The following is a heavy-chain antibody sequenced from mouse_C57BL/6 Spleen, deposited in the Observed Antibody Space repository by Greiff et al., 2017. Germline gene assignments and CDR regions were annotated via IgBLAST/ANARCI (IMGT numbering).Heavy chain of an antibody. CDR1: GYTFTSYW. D-gene: IGHD2-9*01. Sequence: QVQLKQPGAELVKPGASVKLSCKASGYTFTSYWMHWVKQRPGRGLEWIGRIAPHSGGTKYNEKFTSKATLTVDQPSSTAYMQLSILTSEDSAFYYCAISYYGYNVGDFEGWGTGTTVTVSS. CDR2: IAPHSGGT. CDR3: AISYYGYNVGDFEG. V-gene: IGHV1-72*01. J-gene: IGHJ1*03.